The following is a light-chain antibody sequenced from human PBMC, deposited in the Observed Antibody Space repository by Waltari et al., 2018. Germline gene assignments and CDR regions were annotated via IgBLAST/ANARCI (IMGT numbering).Light chain of an antibody. CDR1: SSDIGTYNL. V-gene: IGLV2-23*01. CDR3: CSYGGSSEL. Sequence: QSALTQPASVSGSPGQSITISCTGTSSDIGTYNLVSWFQQYPGKAPQLMIYEGTKRPSGVSNRFSGSKSGNTASLTISGLQAEDEADYYCCSYGGSSELFGGGTKLTVL. CDR2: EGT. J-gene: IGLJ2*01.